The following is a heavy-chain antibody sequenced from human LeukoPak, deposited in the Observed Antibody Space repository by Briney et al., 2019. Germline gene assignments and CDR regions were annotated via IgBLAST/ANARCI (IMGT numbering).Heavy chain of an antibody. CDR1: GFTVSSNY. V-gene: IGHV3-53*01. CDR3: ARGSIGGQDAFDI. Sequence: PGGSLRLSFAASGFTVSSNYMSWVRQAPGKGLEWVSVIYSGGSTYYADSVKGRFTISRDNSKNTLYLQMNSLRAEDTAVYYCARGSIGGQDAFDIWGQGTMVTVSS. J-gene: IGHJ3*02. CDR2: IYSGGST. D-gene: IGHD2/OR15-2a*01.